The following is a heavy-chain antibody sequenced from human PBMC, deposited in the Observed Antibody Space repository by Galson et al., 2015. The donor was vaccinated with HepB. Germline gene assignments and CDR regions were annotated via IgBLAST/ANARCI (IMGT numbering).Heavy chain of an antibody. D-gene: IGHD6-13*01. J-gene: IGHJ5*02. CDR3: ASQANTRSAIGTES. V-gene: IGHV5-51*01. CDR2: IYPGDSDA. Sequence: QSGAEVKKPGESLKISCKASGYSFTNHRIGWVRQMPGKGLEWMGIIYPGDSDARYSPSFQGQVTISVDKSISTAYLQWSSLKASDTAIYYCASQANTRSAIGTESWGQGTLVTVSS. CDR1: GYSFTNHR.